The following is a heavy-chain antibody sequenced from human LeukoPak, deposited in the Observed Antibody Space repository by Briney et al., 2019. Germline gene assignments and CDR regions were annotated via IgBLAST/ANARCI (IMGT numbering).Heavy chain of an antibody. D-gene: IGHD3-3*01. Sequence: ASVKVSCKSSGGTFSSYAISWVRQAPGQGLEWMGGIIPIFGTANYAQKFQGRVTITTDESTSTAYMELSSLRSEDTAVYYCASTGRFLGGVFDIWGQGTMITVSS. CDR1: GGTFSSYA. J-gene: IGHJ3*02. V-gene: IGHV1-69*05. CDR2: IIPIFGTA. CDR3: ASTGRFLGGVFDI.